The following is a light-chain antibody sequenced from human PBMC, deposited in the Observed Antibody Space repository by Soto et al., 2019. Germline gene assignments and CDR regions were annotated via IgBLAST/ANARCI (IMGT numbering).Light chain of an antibody. CDR1: QSVSTK. V-gene: IGKV3-11*01. J-gene: IGKJ3*01. CDR3: QQRSNWPLT. CDR2: GAS. Sequence: MVMTQSPATLSVSPGERATLSCRASQSVSTKLAWYQQKPGQAPRLLIYGASTRATGIPARFSGSGSGTDVTLTISSREPEDFAGYYCQQRSNWPLTFGPGTKVDIK.